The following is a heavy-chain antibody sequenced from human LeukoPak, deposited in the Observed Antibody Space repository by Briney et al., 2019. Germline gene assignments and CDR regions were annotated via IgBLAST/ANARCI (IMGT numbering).Heavy chain of an antibody. Sequence: GGALRLSCAASGCTFSTSYMSGVGQAPGKGGAGGSSISGSGGSTYYAHSLKGHLPIPRDNSTNTLFLQMNSLKADDTAVYYCAKGGGGVLAPWGQGTLVTVSS. CDR3: AKGGGGVLAP. V-gene: IGHV3-23*01. CDR1: GCTFSTSY. CDR2: ISGSGGST. D-gene: IGHD3-16*01. J-gene: IGHJ5*02.